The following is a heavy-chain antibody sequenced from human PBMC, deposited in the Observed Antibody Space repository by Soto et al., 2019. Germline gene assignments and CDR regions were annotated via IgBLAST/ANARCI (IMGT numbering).Heavy chain of an antibody. Sequence: PGGSLRLSCAASGFTFRDYYMSWIRQAPGKGLEWVSYISSSGASIYYADSVKGRFTISRDNAENSLTLQRNSLRAEDTAVYYCVRGGWSSSGGIAASWGQGTLVTVS. J-gene: IGHJ5*02. CDR2: ISSSGASI. D-gene: IGHD6-13*01. CDR3: VRGGWSSSGGIAAS. V-gene: IGHV3-11*01. CDR1: GFTFRDYY.